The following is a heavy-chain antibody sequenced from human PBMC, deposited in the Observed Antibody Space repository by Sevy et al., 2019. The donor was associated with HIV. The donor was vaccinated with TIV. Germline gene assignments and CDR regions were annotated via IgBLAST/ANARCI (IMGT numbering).Heavy chain of an antibody. CDR3: AKNMAIYDYEGFDQ. V-gene: IGHV3-23*01. CDR2: ITDSGGST. Sequence: GESLKISCAASGFTFSSYGMSWVRQAPGKGLEWVSGITDSGGSTFYADSVKGRFTISRDYSKNTLYLQMNSLRAEDMAVYYCAKNMAIYDYEGFDQWGQGTLVTVSS. CDR1: GFTFSSYG. D-gene: IGHD3-16*01. J-gene: IGHJ4*02.